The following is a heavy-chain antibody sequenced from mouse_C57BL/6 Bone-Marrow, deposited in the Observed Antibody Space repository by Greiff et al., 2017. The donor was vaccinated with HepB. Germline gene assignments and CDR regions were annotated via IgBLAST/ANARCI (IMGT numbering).Heavy chain of an antibody. Sequence: EVKLQQSGPELVKPGASVKISCKASGYTFTDYYMNWVKQSHGKSLEWIGDINPNNGGTSYNQKFKGKATLTVDKSSSTAYMELRSLTSEDSAVYYCARGTYYAMDYWGQGTSVTVSS. CDR2: INPNNGGT. D-gene: IGHD3-3*01. CDR1: GYTFTDYY. J-gene: IGHJ4*01. V-gene: IGHV1-26*01. CDR3: ARGTYYAMDY.